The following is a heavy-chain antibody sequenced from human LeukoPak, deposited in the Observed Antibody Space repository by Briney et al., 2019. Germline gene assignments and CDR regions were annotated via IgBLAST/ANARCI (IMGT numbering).Heavy chain of an antibody. CDR1: GGSVSSGSYY. CDR2: IYYSGST. CDR3: ARRRDGYLDY. D-gene: IGHD5-24*01. V-gene: IGHV4-61*01. J-gene: IGHJ4*01. Sequence: PSETLSLTCTVSGGSVSSGSYYWSWIRQPPGKGLEWIGYIYYSGSTNYNPSLKSRVTISVDTSKNQFSLKLSSVTAADTAVYYCARRRDGYLDYWGQGTLVTVSS.